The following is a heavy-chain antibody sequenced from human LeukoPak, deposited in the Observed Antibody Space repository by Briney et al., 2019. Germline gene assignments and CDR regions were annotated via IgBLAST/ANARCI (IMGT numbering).Heavy chain of an antibody. CDR3: VRSRDSSGWYPFQY. Sequence: GGSLRLSCAASGFSVSSNYMSWVRQAPGKGLEWVSVIYRGGRTEYAEYADSVKGRFTISRDNSKNMLYLQMNSLRAEDTAVYYCVRSRDSSGWYPFQYWGQGTLVIVSS. CDR1: GFSVSSNY. CDR2: IYRGGRTEYA. J-gene: IGHJ1*01. D-gene: IGHD6-19*01. V-gene: IGHV3-53*01.